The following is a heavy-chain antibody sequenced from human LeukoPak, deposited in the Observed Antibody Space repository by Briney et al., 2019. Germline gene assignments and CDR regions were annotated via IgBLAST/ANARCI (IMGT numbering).Heavy chain of an antibody. CDR1: GGSISSYY. V-gene: IGHV4-59*01. CDR3: ARGLGNFDWFPHTWFDP. D-gene: IGHD3-9*01. CDR2: IYYTGNS. J-gene: IGHJ5*02. Sequence: SETLSLTCTVSGGSISSYYWSWIRQPPGKGLEWIGYIYYTGNSNYNPSLKSRVSISVDTSKNQFSLKVNSVTAADTAVYYCARGLGNFDWFPHTWFDPWGQGTLVTVSS.